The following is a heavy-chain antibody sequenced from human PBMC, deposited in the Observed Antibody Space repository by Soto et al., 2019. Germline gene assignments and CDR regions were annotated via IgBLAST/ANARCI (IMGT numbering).Heavy chain of an antibody. J-gene: IGHJ4*02. CDR3: TRAAWFPYLSFY. D-gene: IGHD3-10*01. Sequence: PGGSLRLSCAASGFTSGRFEVHWVRQAPGKGLEWISYISSSGSTAYYASSVEGRFTIARDNANNSVYLQMHRLRAEDTALYYCTRAAWFPYLSFYWGQGALVTVSS. V-gene: IGHV3-48*03. CDR2: ISSSGSTA. CDR1: GFTSGRFE.